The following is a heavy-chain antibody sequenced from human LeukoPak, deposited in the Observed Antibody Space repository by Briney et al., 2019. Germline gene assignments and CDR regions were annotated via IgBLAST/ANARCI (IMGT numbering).Heavy chain of an antibody. Sequence: ASVKVSCKASGYTFTSYGISWVRQAPGQGLEWMGWISAYNGNTNYAQKLQGRVTMTTDTSTSTAYMELRSLRSDDTAVYYCARDRFLEWLSSQENYYYMDVWGKGTTVTVSS. V-gene: IGHV1-18*01. D-gene: IGHD3-3*01. CDR2: ISAYNGNT. J-gene: IGHJ6*03. CDR1: GYTFTSYG. CDR3: ARDRFLEWLSSQENYYYMDV.